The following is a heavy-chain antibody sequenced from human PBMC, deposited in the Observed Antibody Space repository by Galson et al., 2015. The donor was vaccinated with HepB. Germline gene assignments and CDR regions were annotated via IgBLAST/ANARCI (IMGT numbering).Heavy chain of an antibody. D-gene: IGHD3-16*01. CDR1: GFIFRHHA. CDR3: VKEGAWFGGDWFDP. J-gene: IGHJ5*02. V-gene: IGHV3-23*01. CDR2: INGRGSTR. Sequence: SLRLSCAGSGFIFRHHAMAWIRQAPGKGLEWVSGINGRGSTRSYSDAVKGRFSISRDNSKDAVFLQMDNLRPEDTAVYYCVKEGAWFGGDWFDPWGQGALVTVS.